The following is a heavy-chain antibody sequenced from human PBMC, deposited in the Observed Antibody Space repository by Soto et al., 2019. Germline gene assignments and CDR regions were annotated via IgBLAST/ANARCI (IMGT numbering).Heavy chain of an antibody. V-gene: IGHV4-30-2*01. CDR3: ASSHAGAHITAAVH. Sequence: PSETLSLTCAVSGGSISSGGYSGSWIRQPPGKGLEWIGYIYHSGSTYYNPSLKSRVTISVDRSKNQFSLKLSSVTAADTAVYYCASSHAGAHITAAVHWGQGTLVTVSS. CDR1: GGSISSGGYS. J-gene: IGHJ4*02. D-gene: IGHD6-13*01. CDR2: IYHSGST.